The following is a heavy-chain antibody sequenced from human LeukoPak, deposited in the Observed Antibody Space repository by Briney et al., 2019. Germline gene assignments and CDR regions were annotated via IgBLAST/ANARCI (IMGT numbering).Heavy chain of an antibody. CDR2: INPDSGGT. J-gene: IGHJ4*02. Sequence: WASVKVSFKASGYTFTGYYMHWVRQAPGQGLEWMGWINPDSGGTNYAQKFQGRVTMTRDTSISTAYMELSRLRSDDTAVYYCASRPYSGSYPGSDYWGQGTLVTVSS. CDR1: GYTFTGYY. D-gene: IGHD1-26*01. V-gene: IGHV1-2*02. CDR3: ASRPYSGSYPGSDY.